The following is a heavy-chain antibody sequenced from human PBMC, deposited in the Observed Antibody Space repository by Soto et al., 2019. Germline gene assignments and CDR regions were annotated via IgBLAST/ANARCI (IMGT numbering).Heavy chain of an antibody. J-gene: IGHJ6*02. Sequence: PSETLSLTCAVSGGSISSGGYSWSWIRQPPGKGLEWIGYIYHSGSTYYNPSLKSRVTISVDTSKNQFSLKLSSVTAADTAVYYCARADYDILTGQQGGADYYGMDVWGQGTTVTVSS. CDR2: IYHSGST. CDR3: ARADYDILTGQQGGADYYGMDV. V-gene: IGHV4-30-2*01. CDR1: GGSISSGGYS. D-gene: IGHD3-9*01.